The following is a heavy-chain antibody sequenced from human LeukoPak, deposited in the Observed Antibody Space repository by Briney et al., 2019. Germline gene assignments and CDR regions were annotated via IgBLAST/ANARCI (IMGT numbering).Heavy chain of an antibody. CDR2: IYPDDSDT. D-gene: IGHD3-22*01. V-gene: IGHV5-51*01. CDR1: GYIFTNYW. Sequence: GESLKISCKGSGYIFTNYWIAWVRQMPGKGREWMGIIYPDDSDTRYSPSFQGQVTISADKSISTAYLQWSSLKASDTAMYYCARRSYYDSGGYYYDFWGQGTLVTVSS. CDR3: ARRSYYDSGGYYYDF. J-gene: IGHJ4*02.